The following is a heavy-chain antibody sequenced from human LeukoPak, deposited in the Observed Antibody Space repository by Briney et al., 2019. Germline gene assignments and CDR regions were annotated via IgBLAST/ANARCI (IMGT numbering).Heavy chain of an antibody. D-gene: IGHD3-10*01. CDR2: ISAYNGNT. Sequence: ASVKVSCKASGYTFTSYGISWVRQAPGQGLEWMGWISAYNGNTNYAQKLQGRVTMTTDTSTSTAYTELRSLRSDDTAVYYCARSVHRSYYYYYYMDVWGKGTTVTVSS. CDR3: ARSVHRSYYYYYYMDV. CDR1: GYTFTSYG. J-gene: IGHJ6*03. V-gene: IGHV1-18*01.